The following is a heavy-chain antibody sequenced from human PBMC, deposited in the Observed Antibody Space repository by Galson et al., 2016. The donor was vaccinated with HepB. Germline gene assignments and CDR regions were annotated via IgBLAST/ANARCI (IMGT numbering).Heavy chain of an antibody. CDR2: IYSSGVT. V-gene: IGHV4-4*07. CDR1: GAYISGYY. D-gene: IGHD3-3*01. Sequence: LSLTCTVSGAYISGYYWSWLRQPAGKGLEWIGRIYSSGVTNYNPSLKRRLMMSIDTSKNQFSLKMRSATAADTAVYYCARDFERFFDYWGQGNLVTVSS. J-gene: IGHJ4*02. CDR3: ARDFERFFDY.